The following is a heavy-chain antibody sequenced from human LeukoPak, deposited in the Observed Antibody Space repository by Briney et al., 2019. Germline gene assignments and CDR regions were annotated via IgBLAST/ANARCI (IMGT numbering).Heavy chain of an antibody. D-gene: IGHD7-27*01. V-gene: IGHV4-59*12. CDR1: GGSINNYY. CDR2: IYYTGST. J-gene: IGHJ4*02. Sequence: SETLSLTCTVSGGSINNYYWSWVRQPPGAGLEWLAYIYYTGSTNYNPSLKSRVAISVDTSKNQFSLKLSSVTAADTAVYYCAGSNWGRSRFDYWGQGTLVTVSS. CDR3: AGSNWGRSRFDY.